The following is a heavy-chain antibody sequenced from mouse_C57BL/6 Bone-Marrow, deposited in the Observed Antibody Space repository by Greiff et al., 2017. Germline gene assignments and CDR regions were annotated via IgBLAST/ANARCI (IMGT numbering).Heavy chain of an antibody. V-gene: IGHV1-19*01. Sequence: EVKLMESGPVLVKPGASVKMSCKASGYTFTDYYMNWVKQSHGKSLEWIGVINPYNGGTSYNQKFKGKATLTVDKSSSTAYLELNSLTSEDSAVYYCARNFAYFDYWGPGTTLTVSS. CDR1: GYTFTDYY. J-gene: IGHJ2*01. CDR3: ARNFAYFDY. CDR2: INPYNGGT.